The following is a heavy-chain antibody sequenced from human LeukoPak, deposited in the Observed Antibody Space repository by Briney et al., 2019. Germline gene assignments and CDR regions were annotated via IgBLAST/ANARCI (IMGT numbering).Heavy chain of an antibody. J-gene: IGHJ4*02. Sequence: PSETLSLTCAVYGGSFSGYYWSWIRQPPGKGLEWIGEINHSGSTNYNPTLKSRITISVDTSKNQFSLKLSSVTAADTAVYYCAREDYGEQNFDYWGQGTLVTVSS. D-gene: IGHD4-17*01. CDR1: GGSFSGYY. CDR2: INHSGST. V-gene: IGHV4-34*01. CDR3: AREDYGEQNFDY.